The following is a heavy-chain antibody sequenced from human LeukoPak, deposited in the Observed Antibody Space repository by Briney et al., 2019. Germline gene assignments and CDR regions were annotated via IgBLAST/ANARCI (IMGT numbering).Heavy chain of an antibody. J-gene: IGHJ4*02. CDR1: GFTFSSYS. CDR2: ISSSSSTI. CDR3: ARGYGDYGVKGDY. D-gene: IGHD4-17*01. Sequence: GGSLRLSCAASGFTFSSYSMNWVRQAPGKGLEWVSYISSSSSTIYYADSVKGRFTISRDNAKNSLYLQMNSLRAEDTAVYYCARGYGDYGVKGDYWGQGTLVTVSS. V-gene: IGHV3-48*04.